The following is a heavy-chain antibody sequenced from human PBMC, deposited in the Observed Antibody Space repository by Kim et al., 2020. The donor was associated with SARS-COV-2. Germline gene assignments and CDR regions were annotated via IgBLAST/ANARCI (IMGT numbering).Heavy chain of an antibody. CDR2: ISWNSGSI. CDR1: GFTFDDYA. CDR3: AKDIGSGYYDILTGYLRGYFDY. J-gene: IGHJ4*02. Sequence: GGSLRLSCAASGFTFDDYAMHWVRQAPGKGLEWVSGISWNSGSIGYADSVKGRFTISRDNAKNSLYLQMNSLRAEDTALYYCAKDIGSGYYDILTGYLRGYFDYWGQGTLVTVSS. V-gene: IGHV3-9*01. D-gene: IGHD3-9*01.